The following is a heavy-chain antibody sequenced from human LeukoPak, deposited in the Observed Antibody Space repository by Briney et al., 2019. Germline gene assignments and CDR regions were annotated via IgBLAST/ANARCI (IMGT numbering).Heavy chain of an antibody. Sequence: GGSLRLSCAASGFTFSNYDMNWVRQAPGKGLEWVSAISGSGGSTYYADSVKGRFTISRDNSKNTLYLQMNSLRAEDTAVYYCAKDQGLWFEVGWFDPWGQGTLVTVSS. CDR2: ISGSGGST. V-gene: IGHV3-23*01. D-gene: IGHD3-10*01. CDR3: AKDQGLWFEVGWFDP. CDR1: GFTFSNYD. J-gene: IGHJ5*02.